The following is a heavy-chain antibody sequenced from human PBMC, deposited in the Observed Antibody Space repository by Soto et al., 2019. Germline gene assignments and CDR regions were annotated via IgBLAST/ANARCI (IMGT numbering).Heavy chain of an antibody. D-gene: IGHD3-16*01. Sequence: SETLSLTCTVSGGSVSSGSYYWSWIRQPPGKGLEWIGYIYYSGSTNYNPSLKSRVTISVDTSKNQFSLKLSSVTAADTAVYYCARDKRGGVSYQSYYFDYWGQGTLVTVSS. CDR3: ARDKRGGVSYQSYYFDY. CDR2: IYYSGST. J-gene: IGHJ4*02. CDR1: GGSVSSGSYY. V-gene: IGHV4-61*01.